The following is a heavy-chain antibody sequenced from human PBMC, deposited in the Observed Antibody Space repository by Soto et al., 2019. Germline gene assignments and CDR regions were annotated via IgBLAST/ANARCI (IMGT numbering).Heavy chain of an antibody. CDR1: GYTFTSYA. CDR2: INAGNGNT. CDR3: AREEGYCSGGSCPNGYYYYYMDV. D-gene: IGHD2-15*01. J-gene: IGHJ6*03. V-gene: IGHV1-3*01. Sequence: ASVKVSCKASGYTFTSYAMHWVRQAPGQRLEWMGWINAGNGNTKYSQKFQGRVTITRDTSASTAYMELSSLRSEDTAVYYCAREEGYCSGGSCPNGYYYYYMDVWGKGTTGTVSS.